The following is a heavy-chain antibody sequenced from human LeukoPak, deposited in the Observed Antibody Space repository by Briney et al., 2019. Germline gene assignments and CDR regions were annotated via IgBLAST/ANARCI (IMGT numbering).Heavy chain of an antibody. CDR2: ISNSGSA. CDR1: GGSFSPYE. J-gene: IGHJ4*02. D-gene: IGHD2-8*02. Sequence: SETLSLTCTVSGGSFSPYEWSWVRQSAGKRLEWVAVISNSGSADYNPSFESRGTLSLDTSKSQISLRLTAVTAADTAVSYGATGSYSGGFVKWGQGTLVIVSS. V-gene: IGHV4-4*07. CDR3: ATGSYSGGFVK.